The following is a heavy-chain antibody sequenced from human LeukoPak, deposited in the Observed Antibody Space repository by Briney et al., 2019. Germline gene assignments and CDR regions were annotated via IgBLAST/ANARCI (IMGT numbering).Heavy chain of an antibody. CDR1: GYTHY. CDR3: ATLGDGSSDIDY. V-gene: IGHV1-46*01. CDR2: ISPSGGST. D-gene: IGHD6-13*01. J-gene: IGHJ4*02. Sequence: ASVKVSCKASGYTHYMHWVRQAPGQGVEGMGIISPSGGSTDYAQKFKGRVTMTRDTSTTTVYMDLSSLTSEDTAVYYCATLGDGSSDIDYWGQGTLVTVSS.